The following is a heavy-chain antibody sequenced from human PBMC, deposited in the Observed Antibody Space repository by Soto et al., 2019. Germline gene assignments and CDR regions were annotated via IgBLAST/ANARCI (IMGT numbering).Heavy chain of an antibody. CDR2: IRSKAYGGTT. CDR1: GFTFGDYA. CDR3: TRGITLRYFDWHFVY. V-gene: IGHV3-49*05. J-gene: IGHJ4*02. Sequence: EVQLVESGGGLVKPGRSLRLSCTASGFTFGDYAMSWFRQAPGKGLEWVGFIRSKAYGGTTEYAASVKGRFTISRDDSKSIAYLQMNSLKTEDTAVYYCTRGITLRYFDWHFVYWGQGTLVTVSS. D-gene: IGHD3-9*01.